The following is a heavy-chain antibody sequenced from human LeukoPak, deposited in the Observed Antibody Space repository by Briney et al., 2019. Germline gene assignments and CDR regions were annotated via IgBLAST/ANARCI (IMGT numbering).Heavy chain of an antibody. J-gene: IGHJ4*02. V-gene: IGHV3-30-3*01. Sequence: GGSLRLSCAASGFTFSSNSIHWVRQAPGKGLEWVAEISYDGGNTYYADSVKGRFTISRDNSKNTLYLQMNSLRAEDTAVYYCAKEGTGIHFDYWGQGTLVTVSS. CDR3: AKEGTGIHFDY. CDR2: ISYDGGNT. CDR1: GFTFSSNS. D-gene: IGHD1-1*01.